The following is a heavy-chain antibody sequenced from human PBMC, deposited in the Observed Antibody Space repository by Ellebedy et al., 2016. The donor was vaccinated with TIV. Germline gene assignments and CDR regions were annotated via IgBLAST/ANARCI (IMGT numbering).Heavy chain of an antibody. V-gene: IGHV4-39*07. J-gene: IGHJ5*02. D-gene: IGHD3-10*01. CDR3: ARRGYGSGRYNWFDP. CDR2: IYYSGNT. Sequence: SETLSLXXSVSGGSISGGTYYWGWIRQPPGKGLVWIGSIYYSGNTHYNPSLKSRVTISVDTSKNQFSLKLSSVTAADTAVYYCARRGYGSGRYNWFDPWGQGTLVTVSS. CDR1: GGSISGGTYY.